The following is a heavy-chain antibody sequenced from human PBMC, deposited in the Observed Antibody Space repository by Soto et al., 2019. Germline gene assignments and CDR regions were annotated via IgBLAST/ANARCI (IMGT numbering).Heavy chain of an antibody. Sequence: QVQLVESGGGVVQPGRSLRLSCATSGFTFSSYGMHWVRQAPGKGLEWVAVIWYDGSNKYYADSVKGRFTISRDNSKNTLYLQMNSLRAEDTAVYYCARDRQWEVVAATGGGYFDYWGQGTLVTVSS. CDR1: GFTFSSYG. CDR2: IWYDGSNK. CDR3: ARDRQWEVVAATGGGYFDY. J-gene: IGHJ4*02. V-gene: IGHV3-33*01. D-gene: IGHD2-15*01.